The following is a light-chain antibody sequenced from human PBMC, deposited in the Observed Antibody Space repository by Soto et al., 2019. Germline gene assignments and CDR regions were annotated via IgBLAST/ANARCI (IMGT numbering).Light chain of an antibody. CDR3: QSYDSSLSAYV. Sequence: QSVLTQPPSVSGAPGKRVTISCTGSSSNTGAGYEVHWYQQLPGRAPKVLIYTNNNRPSGVPDRFSGSKSGTSASLAITGLQAEDEADYYCQSYDSSLSAYVFGTGTKVTVL. CDR2: TNN. V-gene: IGLV1-40*01. CDR1: SSNTGAGYE. J-gene: IGLJ1*01.